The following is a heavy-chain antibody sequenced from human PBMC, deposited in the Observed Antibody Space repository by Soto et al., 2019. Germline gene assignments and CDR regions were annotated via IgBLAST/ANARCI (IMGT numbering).Heavy chain of an antibody. CDR2: IYTSGST. D-gene: IGHD2-21*02. CDR1: GGSISSYY. V-gene: IGHV4-4*07. CDR3: ARGQIYCGGDCYLFDY. Sequence: PSETLSLTCTVSGGSISSYYWSWIRQPAGKGLEWIGRIYTSGSTNYNPSLKSRVTMSVDTSKNQFSLKLSSVTAADTAVYYCARGQIYCGGDCYLFDYWGQGTLVTVSS. J-gene: IGHJ4*02.